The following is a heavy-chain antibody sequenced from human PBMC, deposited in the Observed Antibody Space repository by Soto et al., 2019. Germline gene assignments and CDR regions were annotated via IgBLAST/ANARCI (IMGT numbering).Heavy chain of an antibody. CDR1: GFTFPDYG. CDR3: AKKFDYGDYPFYFDY. J-gene: IGHJ4*02. CDR2: IRSRPYGGTT. V-gene: IGHV3-49*03. Sequence: EVQLVESGGGLIQPGRSLRLSCTPSGFTFPDYGVSWFRQAPGKGLEWLGFIRSRPYGGTTEYAASVEGRFTISRDNSEGIAYLQMNSRKTEDTAVYYCAKKFDYGDYPFYFDYWGQGTLVTVSS. D-gene: IGHD4-17*01.